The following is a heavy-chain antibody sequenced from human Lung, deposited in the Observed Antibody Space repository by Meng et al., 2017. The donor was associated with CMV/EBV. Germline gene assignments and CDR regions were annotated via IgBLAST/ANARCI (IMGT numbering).Heavy chain of an antibody. Sequence: QVQLQDSGPGLVKPSQTLSHTCTVSGASISSGYYHWSWIRQPPGKGLEYIGHIYDSRSGTTYYNPSLKSRVTISVDTSNNQFSLKVISVTAADTAVYYCANYRVGAGGQGSWGQGTLVTVAS. J-gene: IGHJ5*02. D-gene: IGHD6-13*01. V-gene: IGHV4-30-4*08. CDR1: GASISSGYYH. CDR2: IYDSRSGTT. CDR3: ANYRVGAGGQGS.